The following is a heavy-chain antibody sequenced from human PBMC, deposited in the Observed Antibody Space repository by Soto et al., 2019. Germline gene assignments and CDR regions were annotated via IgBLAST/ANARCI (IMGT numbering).Heavy chain of an antibody. CDR3: AKGLGYCVSTTCSVDY. CDR2: ISFDGSNK. CDR1: GFTFSNYG. J-gene: IGHJ4*02. V-gene: IGHV3-30*18. Sequence: PGGSLRLSCATSGFTFSNYGMHWVGQAPGKGLEWVAVISFDGSNKYYADSVKGRVTISRDNSKNTLYLQMNSLRAEDTAVYYCAKGLGYCVSTTCSVDYWGQGTLVTVSS. D-gene: IGHD2-2*01.